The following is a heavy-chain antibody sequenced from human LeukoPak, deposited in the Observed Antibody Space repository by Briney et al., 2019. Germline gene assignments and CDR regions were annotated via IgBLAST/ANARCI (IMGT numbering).Heavy chain of an antibody. CDR1: GYTFSTYG. J-gene: IGHJ4*02. CDR2: ISAYNGDT. D-gene: IGHD3-10*01. V-gene: IGHV1-18*01. CDR3: ARVKSGRGVSFDY. Sequence: ASVKVSCKASGYTFSTYGITWVRQAPGQGLEWMGWISAYNGDTDYAQKFQGRVTMTRDTSISTAYMELSRLRSDDTAVYYCARVKSGRGVSFDYWGQGTLVTVSS.